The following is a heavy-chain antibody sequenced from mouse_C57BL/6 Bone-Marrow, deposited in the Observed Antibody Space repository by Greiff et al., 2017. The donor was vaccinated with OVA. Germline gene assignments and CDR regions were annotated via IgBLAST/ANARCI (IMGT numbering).Heavy chain of an antibody. CDR1: GFSFNTYA. D-gene: IGHD1-1*01. V-gene: IGHV10-1*01. Sequence: EVQVVESGGGLVQPKGSLKLSCAASGFSFNTYAMNWVRQAPGKGLEWVARIRSKSNNYATYYADSVKDRFTISRDDSESMLYLQMNNLKTEDTAMYYCVRHGSSRDYFDYWGQGTTLTVSS. CDR2: IRSKSNNYAT. CDR3: VRHGSSRDYFDY. J-gene: IGHJ2*01.